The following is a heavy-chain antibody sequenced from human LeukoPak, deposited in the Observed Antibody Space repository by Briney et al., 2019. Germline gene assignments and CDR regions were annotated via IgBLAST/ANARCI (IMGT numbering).Heavy chain of an antibody. CDR3: ARGRLLLWFGELLYELDY. Sequence: SETLSLTCAVYGGSFSGYYWSWFRQPPGKGLEWIGEINHSGSTNYNPSLKSRVTISVDTSKNQFSLKLSSVTAADTAVYYCARGRLLLWFGELLYELDYWGQGTLVTVSS. V-gene: IGHV4-34*01. D-gene: IGHD3-10*01. J-gene: IGHJ4*02. CDR1: GGSFSGYY. CDR2: INHSGST.